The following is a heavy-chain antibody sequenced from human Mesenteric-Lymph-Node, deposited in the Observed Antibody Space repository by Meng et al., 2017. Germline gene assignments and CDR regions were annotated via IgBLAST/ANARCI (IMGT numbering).Heavy chain of an antibody. CDR1: GYSISSGYY. CDR3: ARGRPVDTASLPDY. J-gene: IGHJ4*02. Sequence: SETLSLTCTVSGYSISSGYYWGWIRQPPGKGLEWIGSINHSGSTYYNPSLKSRVTISVDTSKNQFSLKLSSVTAADTAVYYCARGRPVDTASLPDYWGQGTLVTVSS. CDR2: INHSGST. D-gene: IGHD5-18*01. V-gene: IGHV4-38-2*02.